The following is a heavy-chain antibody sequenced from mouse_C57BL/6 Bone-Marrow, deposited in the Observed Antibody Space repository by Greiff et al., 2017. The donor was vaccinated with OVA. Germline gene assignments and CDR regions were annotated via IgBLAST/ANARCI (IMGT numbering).Heavy chain of an antibody. Sequence: QVQLKQPGAELVRPGTSVKLSCKASGYTFTSYWMHWVKQRPGQGLEWIGVIDPSDSYTNYNQKFKGKATLTVDTSSSTAYMQLSSLTSEDSAVYYCASERELRRDYWGQGTTLTVSS. D-gene: IGHD1-2*01. CDR1: GYTFTSYW. CDR2: IDPSDSYT. CDR3: ASERELRRDY. V-gene: IGHV1-59*01. J-gene: IGHJ2*01.